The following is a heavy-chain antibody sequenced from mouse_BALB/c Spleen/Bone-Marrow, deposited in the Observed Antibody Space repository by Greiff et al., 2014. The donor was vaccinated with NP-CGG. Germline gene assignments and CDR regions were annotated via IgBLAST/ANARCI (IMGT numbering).Heavy chain of an antibody. Sequence: VQLQQSGAELVRPGSSVKISCKASGYAFSSYWMNWVKQRPGQGLEWIGRIYPGDGDTNYSGKFKGKATLTADESSSTAYMQLSSLTSEDSAVYFCTFGNYYFDYWGQGTTLTVSS. CDR1: GYAFSSYW. CDR3: TFGNYYFDY. V-gene: IGHV1-80*01. D-gene: IGHD2-1*01. CDR2: IYPGDGDT. J-gene: IGHJ2*01.